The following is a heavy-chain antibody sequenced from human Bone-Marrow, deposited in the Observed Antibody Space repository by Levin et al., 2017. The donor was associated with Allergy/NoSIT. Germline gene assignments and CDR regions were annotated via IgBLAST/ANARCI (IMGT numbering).Heavy chain of an antibody. J-gene: IGHJ4*02. CDR2: ISSSSNTV. Sequence: SCAASGFTFSTYSMHWLRQAPGKGLEWVSYISSSSNTVHFADSVKGRFIISRDNAKNSLYLEMNSLRAEDTAVYYCARDMITFGGVIVTQDYWGQGTQVTVSS. D-gene: IGHD3-16*02. V-gene: IGHV3-48*01. CDR1: GFTFSTYS. CDR3: ARDMITFGGVIVTQDY.